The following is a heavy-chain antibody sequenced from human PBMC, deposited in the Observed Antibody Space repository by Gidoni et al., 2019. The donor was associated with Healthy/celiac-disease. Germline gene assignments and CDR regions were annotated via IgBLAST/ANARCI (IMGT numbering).Heavy chain of an antibody. V-gene: IGHV1-69*01. CDR2: IIPIFGTA. Sequence: QVQLVQSGAEVKKPGSSVKVSCKASGGTFSSYAISWVRQAPGKGLEWMGGIIPIFGTANYAQKFQGRVTITADESTSTAYMELSSLRSEDTAVYYCARVSLHPPEIVVPAAIGFDYWGQGTLVTVSS. CDR3: ARVSLHPPEIVVPAAIGFDY. D-gene: IGHD2-2*02. CDR1: GGTFSSYA. J-gene: IGHJ4*02.